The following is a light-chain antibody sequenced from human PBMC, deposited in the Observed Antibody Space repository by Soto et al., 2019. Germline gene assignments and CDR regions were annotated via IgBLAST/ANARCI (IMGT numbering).Light chain of an antibody. Sequence: DIQMTQSPSSLSASVGDRVTITCRASQSMNNYLSWYQQKPGKSPKLLISGASTLLSGVPSRFSGSGSGTDFTLTISSLQPEDFATYYCQQSYATPFTFGQGTRLEI. CDR3: QQSYATPFT. J-gene: IGKJ5*01. CDR1: QSMNNY. V-gene: IGKV1-39*01. CDR2: GAS.